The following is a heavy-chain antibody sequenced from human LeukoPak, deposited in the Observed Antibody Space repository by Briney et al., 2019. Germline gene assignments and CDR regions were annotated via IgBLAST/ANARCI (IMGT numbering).Heavy chain of an antibody. D-gene: IGHD3-16*01. J-gene: IGHJ4*02. CDR2: ISYDGSNK. CDR1: GFTFSSYG. V-gene: IGHV3-30*18. Sequence: PGRSLRLSCAASGFTFSSYGMHWVRQAPGKGLEWVAVISYDGSNKYYADSVKGRFTISRDNSKNTLYLQMNSLRAEDTAVYYCAKRLRRGMITFGGVTFDYWGQGTLVTVSS. CDR3: AKRLRRGMITFGGVTFDY.